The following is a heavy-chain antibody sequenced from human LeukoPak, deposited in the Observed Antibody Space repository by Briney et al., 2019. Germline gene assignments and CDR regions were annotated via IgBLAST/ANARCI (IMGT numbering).Heavy chain of an antibody. D-gene: IGHD3-10*01. J-gene: IGHJ4*02. CDR2: ISAYSST. Sequence: ASVKVSCKASGYTFTNYGMSWMRQAPGQGLEWMGWISAYSSTNYARKLQGRITMTTDASTTTAYMELRSLRSDDTAVYYCARAGYGDLIAGPDYWGQGTLVTVS. V-gene: IGHV1-18*01. CDR1: GYTFTNYG. CDR3: ARAGYGDLIAGPDY.